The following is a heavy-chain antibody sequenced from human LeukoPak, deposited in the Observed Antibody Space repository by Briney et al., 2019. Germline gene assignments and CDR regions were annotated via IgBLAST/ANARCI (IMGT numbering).Heavy chain of an antibody. CDR1: GFTFSSYW. Sequence: GGSLRLSCAASGFTFSSYWMHWVRHAPGKGLVWVSRINTDGSSTSYADSVNGRFTISRDNAKNTLYLQMNSLRAEDTAVYYCARANFLLRQQLAAFDYWGQGTLVTVSS. CDR3: ARANFLLRQQLAAFDY. V-gene: IGHV3-74*01. CDR2: INTDGSST. J-gene: IGHJ4*02. D-gene: IGHD6-13*01.